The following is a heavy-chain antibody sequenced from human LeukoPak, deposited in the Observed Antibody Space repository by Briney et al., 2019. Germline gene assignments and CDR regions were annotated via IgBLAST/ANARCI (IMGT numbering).Heavy chain of an antibody. V-gene: IGHV1-3*01. CDR1: GYTFTSYA. J-gene: IGHJ5*02. CDR3: ARERDYGSRFDP. D-gene: IGHD3-10*01. CDR2: INAGNGNT. Sequence: ASVEVSCKASGYTFTSYAMHWVRQAPGQRLEWMGWINAGNGNTKYSQKFQGRVTITRDTSASTAYMELSSLRSEDTAVYYCARERDYGSRFDPWGQGTLVTVSS.